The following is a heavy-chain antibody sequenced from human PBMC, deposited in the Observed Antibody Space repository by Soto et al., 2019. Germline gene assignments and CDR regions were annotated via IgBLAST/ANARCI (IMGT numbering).Heavy chain of an antibody. D-gene: IGHD3-9*01. CDR3: ASSDILTGYYFDY. V-gene: IGHV3-33*08. J-gene: IGHJ4*02. CDR2: ICDDGSNK. CDR1: GVTFSSYG. Sequence: AGGSLRLSCAASGVTFSSYGMRWVRQAPGKGLEWVAVICDDGSNKYYADSVKGRFTISRDNSKNTLYLQMNSLRAEDTAVYYCASSDILTGYYFDYWGQGTLVTVSS.